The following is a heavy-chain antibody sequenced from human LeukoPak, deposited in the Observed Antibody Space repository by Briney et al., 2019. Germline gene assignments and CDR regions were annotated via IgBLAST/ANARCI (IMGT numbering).Heavy chain of an antibody. Sequence: SETPSLICTVSGGSIRSYYWSWIRQPPGKGLEWVGYIHYNGSTNYNPSLKSRVTISVDTSKNQFSLKLSSVTAADTAVYYCARVEEGYGSGRRENYYYYYMDVWGKGTTVTTSS. D-gene: IGHD3-10*01. J-gene: IGHJ6*03. CDR1: GGSIRSYY. CDR3: ARVEEGYGSGRRENYYYYYMDV. V-gene: IGHV4-59*01. CDR2: IHYNGST.